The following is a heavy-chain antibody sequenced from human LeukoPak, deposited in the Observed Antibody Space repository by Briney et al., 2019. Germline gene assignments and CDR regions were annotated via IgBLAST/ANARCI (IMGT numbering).Heavy chain of an antibody. CDR2: ISAYNGNT. V-gene: IGHV1-18*01. D-gene: IGHD1-26*01. CDR3: ARNYVGATWGGSDYFDY. Sequence: ASVKVSCKASGYTFTSYGISWVRQAPGQGLEWMGWISAYNGNTNYAQKLQGRVTMTTDTSTSTAYMEPRSLRSDDTAVYYCARNYVGATWGGSDYFDYWGQGTLVTVSS. CDR1: GYTFTSYG. J-gene: IGHJ4*02.